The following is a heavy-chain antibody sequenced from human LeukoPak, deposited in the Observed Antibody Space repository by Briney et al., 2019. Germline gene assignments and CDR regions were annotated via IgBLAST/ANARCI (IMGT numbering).Heavy chain of an antibody. CDR2: IYYTGNT. J-gene: IGHJ4*02. D-gene: IGHD2-15*01. CDR3: ARGRVAYSAYYFDY. V-gene: IGHV4-59*01. Sequence: SETLSLTCTVSGDSITNYFWSWIRQPPGKGLEWIGYIYYTGNTNYKPSLKSRVTMSVDTSTNQFSLGLRSVTAVDTAVYYCARGRVAYSAYYFDYWGRGTLVTVSS. CDR1: GDSITNYF.